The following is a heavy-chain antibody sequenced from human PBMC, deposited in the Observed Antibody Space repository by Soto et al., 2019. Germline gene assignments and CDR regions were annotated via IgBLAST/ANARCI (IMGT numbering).Heavy chain of an antibody. J-gene: IGHJ6*01. CDR3: ARTYYDFWSGYFRHYVMDV. Sequence: PSETLSLTCTVSGGSISSGGYYWSWIRQHPGKGLEWTGYIYYSGSTYYNPSLKSRVTISVDTSKNQFSLKLSSVTAAGTAVYYCARTYYDFWSGYFRHYVMDVWGQGTTVTVSS. V-gene: IGHV4-31*03. D-gene: IGHD3-3*01. CDR2: IYYSGST. CDR1: GGSISSGGYY.